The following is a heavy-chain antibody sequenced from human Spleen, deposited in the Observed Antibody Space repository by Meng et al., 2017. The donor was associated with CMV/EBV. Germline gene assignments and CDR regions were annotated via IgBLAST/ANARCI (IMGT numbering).Heavy chain of an antibody. D-gene: IGHD6-13*01. CDR3: ARDSSSISGH. V-gene: IGHV3-21*01. Sequence: GESLKISCAASGFTFSSFSMNRVRQAPGRGLEWVSSISSSSSYIYYADSVKGRFTISRDNAKNSLYLQMNSLRAEDTAVYYCARDSSSISGHWGQGTLVTVSS. CDR2: ISSSSSYI. J-gene: IGHJ4*02. CDR1: GFTFSSFS.